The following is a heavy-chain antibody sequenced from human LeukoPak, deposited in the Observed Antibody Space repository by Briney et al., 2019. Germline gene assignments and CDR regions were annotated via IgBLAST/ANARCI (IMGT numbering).Heavy chain of an antibody. Sequence: GGSLRLSCAASGFTFSRYGMHWVRQAPGKGLEWVAFIRYDEKNKYYADSVKGRFTISRDNSKNTLYLQMNSLRAEDTAVYYCANLGGDYPTHFDYWGQGTLVTVSS. V-gene: IGHV3-30*02. J-gene: IGHJ4*02. CDR3: ANLGGDYPTHFDY. D-gene: IGHD4-17*01. CDR1: GFTFSRYG. CDR2: IRYDEKNK.